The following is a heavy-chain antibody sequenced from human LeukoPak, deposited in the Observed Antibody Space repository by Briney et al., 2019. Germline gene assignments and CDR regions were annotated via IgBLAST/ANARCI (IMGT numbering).Heavy chain of an antibody. CDR2: ISAYNGNT. J-gene: IGHJ4*02. CDR3: ARVRFLLLWFGELSPVFDY. CDR1: GYTFTSYG. V-gene: IGHV1-18*01. Sequence: ASVKVSCKASGYTFTSYGISWVRQAPGQGLEWMGWISAYNGNTNYAQKLQGRVTMTTDTSTSTAYMELRSLRSDDTAVYYCARVRFLLLWFGELSPVFDYWGQGTLVTVSS. D-gene: IGHD3-10*01.